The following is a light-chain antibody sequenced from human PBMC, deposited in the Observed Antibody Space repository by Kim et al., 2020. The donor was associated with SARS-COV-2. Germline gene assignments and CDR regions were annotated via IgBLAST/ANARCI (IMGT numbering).Light chain of an antibody. CDR2: DVS. V-gene: IGLV2-14*04. CDR3: SSYTSSSTNV. CDR1: SGDVGGYNY. J-gene: IGLJ1*01. Sequence: GQTITIACTGTSGDVGGYNYVSWYQQYTGEAPKLMIYDVSKRPSGVSNRFSGSKSGNAASLTISGLQAEDEADYYCSSYTSSSTNVFGTGTKVTVL.